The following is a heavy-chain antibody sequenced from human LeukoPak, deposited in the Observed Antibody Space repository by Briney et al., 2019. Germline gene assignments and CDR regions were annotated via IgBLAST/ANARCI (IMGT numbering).Heavy chain of an antibody. D-gene: IGHD1-26*01. J-gene: IGHJ4*02. CDR2: ISSSSSYI. V-gene: IGHV3-21*01. Sequence: GGSLRLSCAASGFTFSSYSMNWVRQAPGKGLEWVSSISSSSSYIYYADSVKGRFTISRDNAKNSLYLQMNSLRAEDTAVYYCARDRWELLDFDYWGQGTLVTVSS. CDR3: ARDRWELLDFDY. CDR1: GFTFSSYS.